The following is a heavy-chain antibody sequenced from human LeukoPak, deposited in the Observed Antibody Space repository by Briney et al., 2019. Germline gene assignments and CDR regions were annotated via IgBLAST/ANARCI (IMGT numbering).Heavy chain of an antibody. Sequence: GGSLRPSCAASGFTFSTYWMHWVRRAPGKGLVWVSRIYIDGSSTNYADSVKGRFTISRDNAKNTLYLQMDGLRADDTAVYYCARGASARQDFWGQGTLVTVSS. CDR3: ARGASARQDF. D-gene: IGHD2-2*01. J-gene: IGHJ4*02. V-gene: IGHV3-74*01. CDR2: IYIDGSST. CDR1: GFTFSTYW.